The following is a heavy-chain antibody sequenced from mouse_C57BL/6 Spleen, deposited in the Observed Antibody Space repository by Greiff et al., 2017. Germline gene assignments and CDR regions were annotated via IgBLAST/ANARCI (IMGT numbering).Heavy chain of an antibody. CDR1: GFTFSDYY. CDR2: ISNGGGST. D-gene: IGHD1-1*01. V-gene: IGHV5-12*01. J-gene: IGHJ4*01. CDR3: ARHGSSLYYAMDY. Sequence: EVQLVESGGGLVQPGGSLKLSCAASGFTFSDYYMYWVRQTPEKRLEWVAYISNGGGSTYYPDTVKGRFTISIDNAKNTLYLQMSRLKSEDTAMYYCARHGSSLYYAMDYWGQGTSVTVSS.